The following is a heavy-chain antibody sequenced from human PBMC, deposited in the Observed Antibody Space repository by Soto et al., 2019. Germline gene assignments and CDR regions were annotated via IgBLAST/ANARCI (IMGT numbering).Heavy chain of an antibody. D-gene: IGHD3-22*01. CDR1: GFTFNSYG. CDR2: IWYDGSNK. Sequence: GGSLRLSCAASGFTFNSYGMHWVRQAPGKGLEWVAVIWYDGSNKYYADSVKGRFTISRDNSKNTLYLQMNSLRAEDTAVYYCAIDPPTGSKIIVVVEHGMDVWGQGTTVTVSS. J-gene: IGHJ6*02. V-gene: IGHV3-33*01. CDR3: AIDPPTGSKIIVVVEHGMDV.